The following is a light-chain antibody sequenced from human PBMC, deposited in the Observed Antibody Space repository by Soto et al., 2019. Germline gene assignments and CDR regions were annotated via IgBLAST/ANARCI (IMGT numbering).Light chain of an antibody. J-gene: IGKJ4*01. Sequence: EIVMTQSPATLSVSPGERATLSCRDSQSISNNLAWYQQKPGQAPRLLIYGASTRATGIPARFSGSGSGTEFTLTISSLQSEDFAVYSCQHYNDRPLTFGGGTKVEIK. CDR2: GAS. CDR1: QSISNN. V-gene: IGKV3-15*01. CDR3: QHYNDRPLT.